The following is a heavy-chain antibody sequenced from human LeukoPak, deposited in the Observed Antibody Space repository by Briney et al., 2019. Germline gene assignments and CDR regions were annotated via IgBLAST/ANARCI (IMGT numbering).Heavy chain of an antibody. Sequence: TRGDSLKISLKGSGYNFTSYWLDWVRQMPGKGLEWMGISYPGDSDTRYSPSFQGQVTISADKSISTAYLQWSSLKASDTAMYYCARGTYVDYEFDYWGQGTLVAVSS. CDR1: GYNFTSYW. CDR3: ARGTYVDYEFDY. CDR2: SYPGDSDT. J-gene: IGHJ4*02. V-gene: IGHV5-51*01. D-gene: IGHD4-17*01.